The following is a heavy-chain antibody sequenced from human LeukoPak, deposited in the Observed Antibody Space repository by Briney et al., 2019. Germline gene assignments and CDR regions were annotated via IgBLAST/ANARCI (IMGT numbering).Heavy chain of an antibody. CDR1: GFTFSSYA. J-gene: IGHJ3*02. CDR2: ISGGGGNT. D-gene: IGHD5-12*01. Sequence: GGSLRLSCAASGFTFSSYAMTWVRQGPGKGLEWVSDISGGGGNTYYADSVKGRFTISRDNSKNTLYLQMHSLRAEDTAVYYCAIYSGYGANAFDIWGQGTMVTVSS. CDR3: AIYSGYGANAFDI. V-gene: IGHV3-23*01.